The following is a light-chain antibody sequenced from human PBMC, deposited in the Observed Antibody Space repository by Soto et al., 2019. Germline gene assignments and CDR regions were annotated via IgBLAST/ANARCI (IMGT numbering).Light chain of an antibody. CDR2: GAS. CDR3: QQYKNWLTWT. V-gene: IGKV3-15*01. J-gene: IGKJ1*01. Sequence: EIVLTQSPGTQSLSPGERATLSCRASQSVSSKYLAWYQQKPGQAPRLLIYGASSRATGIPARFSGSGSGTEFTLTISSLQSEDLAVYYCQQYKNWLTWTFGQGTKVDIK. CDR1: QSVSSKY.